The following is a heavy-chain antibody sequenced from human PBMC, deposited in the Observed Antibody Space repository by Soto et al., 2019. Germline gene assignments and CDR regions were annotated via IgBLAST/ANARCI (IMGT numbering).Heavy chain of an antibody. J-gene: IGHJ6*02. CDR2: IYYSGST. Sequence: QVQLQESGPGLVKPSETLSLTCTVSGGSVSSGSYYWSWIRQPPGKGLEWIGYIYYSGSTNYNPSLTRRVTISVDTSKNQFSLKLSSVTAADTAVYYCARESGSGYGMDVWGQGTTVTVSS. CDR3: ARESGSGYGMDV. D-gene: IGHD3-10*01. V-gene: IGHV4-61*01. CDR1: GGSVSSGSYY.